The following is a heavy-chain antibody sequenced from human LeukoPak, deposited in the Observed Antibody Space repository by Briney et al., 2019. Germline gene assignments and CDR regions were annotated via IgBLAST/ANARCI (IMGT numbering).Heavy chain of an antibody. Sequence: QPGGSLRLSCAASGFTFSSYGMHWVRQAPGKGLEWVAVISYDGSNKYYADSVKGRFTISRDNSKNTLYLQMNSLRAEDTAVYYCAKGRLRTQTIAQNYFDYWGQGTLVTVSS. V-gene: IGHV3-30*18. J-gene: IGHJ4*02. CDR1: GFTFSSYG. CDR2: ISYDGSNK. CDR3: AKGRLRTQTIAQNYFDY. D-gene: IGHD1-14*01.